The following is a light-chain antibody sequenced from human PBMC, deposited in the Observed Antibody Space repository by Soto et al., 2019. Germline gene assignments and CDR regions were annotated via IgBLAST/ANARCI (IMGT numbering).Light chain of an antibody. V-gene: IGKV1-39*01. Sequence: DIQMTQSPSSLSAAVGDRVTITCRARQSISSYLTWYQQKPGKAPKFLIYAASSLQSGVPSRFSSSGSRTDFTLPISRLQPEDFATYYCQQSYRSPRTFGQGTEVEIK. CDR1: QSISSY. CDR2: AAS. J-gene: IGKJ1*01. CDR3: QQSYRSPRT.